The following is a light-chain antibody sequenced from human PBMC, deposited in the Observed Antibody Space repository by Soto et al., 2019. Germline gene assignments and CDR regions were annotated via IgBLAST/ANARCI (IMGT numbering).Light chain of an antibody. CDR1: QSVSMN. Sequence: ETVMTQSPATLSVSPGEGATLSCRASQSVSMNLAWYQQKPGQAPRLLIYGASSRATGIPARFSGSGSGTESTLTISSQQSEDFAVYYCQQYNNWPPITFGQGTRLEIK. CDR2: GAS. V-gene: IGKV3-15*01. CDR3: QQYNNWPPIT. J-gene: IGKJ5*01.